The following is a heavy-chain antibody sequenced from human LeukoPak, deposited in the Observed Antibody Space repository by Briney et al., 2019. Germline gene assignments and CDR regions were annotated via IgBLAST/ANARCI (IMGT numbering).Heavy chain of an antibody. J-gene: IGHJ4*02. CDR2: ISGTGGNT. CDR3: AKAPVSGSRSPFDY. Sequence: GGSLRLSCAASGFTLRSYAMSWVRQAPGKGLEWVSAISGTGGNTYYADSVKGRFTISRDNSKNTLYLQMDSLRVEDTAVYYCAKAPVSGSRSPFDYWGQGTLVTVSS. CDR1: GFTLRSYA. V-gene: IGHV3-23*01. D-gene: IGHD1-26*01.